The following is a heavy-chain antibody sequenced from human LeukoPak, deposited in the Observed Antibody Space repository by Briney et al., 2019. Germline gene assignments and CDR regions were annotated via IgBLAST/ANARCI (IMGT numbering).Heavy chain of an antibody. CDR1: GFTFSDYY. Sequence: PGGSLRLSCAASGFTFSDYYMSWIRQAPGKGLEWVSYISSSSSYTNYADSVKGRFTIPRDNAKNSLYLQMNSLRAEDTAVYYCARSDYYGSGSCYGDAFDIWGQGTMVTVSS. D-gene: IGHD3-10*01. V-gene: IGHV3-11*06. CDR2: ISSSSSYT. J-gene: IGHJ3*02. CDR3: ARSDYYGSGSCYGDAFDI.